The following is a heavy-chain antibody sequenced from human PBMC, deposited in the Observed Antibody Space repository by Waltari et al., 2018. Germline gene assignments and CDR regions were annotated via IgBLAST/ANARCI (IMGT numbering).Heavy chain of an antibody. V-gene: IGHV4-39*01. D-gene: IGHD2-15*01. CDR1: GGSISSSSYY. Sequence: QLQLQESGPGLVKPSETLSLTCTVSGGSISSSSYYWGWIRQPPGKGLEWIGSIYYSGSTYYNPSRKSLVTISVDTSKNQFSLKLSSVTAADTAVYYCARRDCSGGSCHFDYWGQGTLVTVSS. CDR3: ARRDCSGGSCHFDY. CDR2: IYYSGST. J-gene: IGHJ4*02.